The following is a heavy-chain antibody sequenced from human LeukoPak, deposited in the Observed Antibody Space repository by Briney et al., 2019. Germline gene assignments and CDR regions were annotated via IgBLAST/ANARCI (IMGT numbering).Heavy chain of an antibody. J-gene: IGHJ6*03. CDR3: AGRNWPAAIHYYYYYYMDV. CDR1: GGTFSSYA. CDR2: IIPIFGTA. D-gene: IGHD2-2*02. Sequence: AASVKVSCKASGGTFSSYAISWVRQAPGQGLEWMVGIIPIFGTANYAQKCQGRVTITADESTSTAYMELSSLRSDDTAVYYCAGRNWPAAIHYYYYYYMDVWGKGTTVTVSS. V-gene: IGHV1-69*01.